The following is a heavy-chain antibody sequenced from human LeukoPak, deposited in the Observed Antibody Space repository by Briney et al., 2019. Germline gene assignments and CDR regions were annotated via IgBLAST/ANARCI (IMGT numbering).Heavy chain of an antibody. V-gene: IGHV4-61*02. Sequence: SETLSLTCTVSGGSISSGSYYWSWIRQPAGKGLEWIGRIYTSGSTNYTPSLKSRVSISLDTSNNQFSLKLSSVTAADTAMYYCARGRDGYNLAYYYMDVWGKGTTVTVSS. D-gene: IGHD5-24*01. CDR2: IYTSGST. J-gene: IGHJ6*03. CDR3: ARGRDGYNLAYYYMDV. CDR1: GGSISSGSYY.